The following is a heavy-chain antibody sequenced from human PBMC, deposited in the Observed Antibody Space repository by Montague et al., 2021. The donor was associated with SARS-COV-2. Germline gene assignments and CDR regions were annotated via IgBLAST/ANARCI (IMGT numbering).Heavy chain of an antibody. CDR3: ARAYCGGDCYFYWYFDL. D-gene: IGHD2-21*02. CDR2: TYYRSKWYN. J-gene: IGHJ2*01. V-gene: IGHV6-1*01. Sequence: CAISGDSVSSNIATWNWIRQSPSRGLEWLGRTYYRSKWYNDYAVSVKSRMIINPDTSNNRISLQLNSVTPEDTAVYYCARAYCGGDCYFYWYFDLWGRGTPVTVSS. CDR1: GDSVSSNIAT.